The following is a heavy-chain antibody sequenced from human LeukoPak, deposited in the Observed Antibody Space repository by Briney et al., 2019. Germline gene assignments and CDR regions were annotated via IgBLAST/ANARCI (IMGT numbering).Heavy chain of an antibody. CDR3: ARSRRLYWYFDL. D-gene: IGHD4-17*01. J-gene: IGHJ2*01. CDR2: INSDGSST. CDR1: GFTFSSYW. V-gene: IGHV3-74*01. Sequence: GGSLRLSCAASGFTFSSYWMHWVRQAPGKGLVWVSRINSDGSSTRYADSVKGRFTISRDNAKNTLYLQMNSLRAEDTAVYYCARSRRLYWYFDLWGRGTLVTVSS.